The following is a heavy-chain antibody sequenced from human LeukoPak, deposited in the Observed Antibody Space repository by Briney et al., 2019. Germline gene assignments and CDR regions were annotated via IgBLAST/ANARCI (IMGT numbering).Heavy chain of an antibody. CDR3: ARGMEPYYYMDV. CDR2: ISTYNSNT. V-gene: IGHV1-18*01. D-gene: IGHD1-26*01. J-gene: IGHJ6*03. CDR1: GYTFTSYG. Sequence: ASVKVSCKASGYTFTSYGVSWVRQAPGQGLEWMGWISTYNSNTNYAQKFQGRVTMTRDTSISTAYMELSRLRSDDTAVYYCARGMEPYYYMDVWGKGTTVTVSS.